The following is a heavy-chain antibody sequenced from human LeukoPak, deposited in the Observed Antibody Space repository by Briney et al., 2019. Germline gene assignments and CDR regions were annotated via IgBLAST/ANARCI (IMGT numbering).Heavy chain of an antibody. CDR3: ARRYGGIGYCTNGVCYGHFDY. CDR2: INHSGST. Sequence: SETLSLTCAVYGGSFSGYYWSWIRQPPGKGLEWIGEINHSGSTNYNPSLKSRVTISIDTSKNQFSLKLSSVTAADTAVYYCARRYGGIGYCTNGVCYGHFDYWGQGTLVTVSS. D-gene: IGHD2-8*01. CDR1: GGSFSGYY. V-gene: IGHV4-34*01. J-gene: IGHJ4*02.